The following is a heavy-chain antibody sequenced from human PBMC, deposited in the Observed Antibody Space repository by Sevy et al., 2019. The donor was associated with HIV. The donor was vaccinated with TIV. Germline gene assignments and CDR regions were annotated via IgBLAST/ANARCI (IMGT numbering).Heavy chain of an antibody. Sequence: GGSLRLSCATSGFTVSSNYMTWVRQAPGKGLEWVSVIYSGGNTYYADSVRGRFTISSDNSKNTLYLQVNSLRVDDTAVYYCAIPAHTWVRGGTEGFWDYWGQGTLVTVSS. CDR3: AIPAHTWVRGGTEGFWDY. CDR2: IYSGGNT. CDR1: GFTVSSNY. J-gene: IGHJ4*02. V-gene: IGHV3-53*01. D-gene: IGHD3-10*01.